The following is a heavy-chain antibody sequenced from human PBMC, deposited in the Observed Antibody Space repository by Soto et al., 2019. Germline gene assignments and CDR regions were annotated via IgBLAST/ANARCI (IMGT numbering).Heavy chain of an antibody. Sequence: EVQLVESGGGLVQPGGSLRLSCAASGFTFSSYWMHWVRQAPGKGLVWVSRINSDGSSTSYADSVKGRFTISRDNAKNTLYLQMNSLRAEDTAVYYCARGYYDYIWGSYRLSDYFDYWGQGTLVTVSS. D-gene: IGHD3-16*02. V-gene: IGHV3-74*01. CDR3: ARGYYDYIWGSYRLSDYFDY. J-gene: IGHJ4*02. CDR1: GFTFSSYW. CDR2: INSDGSST.